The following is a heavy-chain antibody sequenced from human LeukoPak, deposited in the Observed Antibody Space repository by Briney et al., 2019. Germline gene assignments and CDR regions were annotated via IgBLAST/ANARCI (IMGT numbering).Heavy chain of an antibody. CDR1: GFTFSSYS. CDR2: ISSSSSTI. D-gene: IGHD5-18*01. V-gene: IGHV3-48*01. Sequence: PGGSLRLSCAASGFTFSSYSMNWVRQAPGKGLEWVSYISSSSSTIYYADSVKGRFTISRDNAKNSLCLQMNSLRAEDTAVYYCAYSYGYVGIDYWGQGTLVTVSS. CDR3: AYSYGYVGIDY. J-gene: IGHJ4*02.